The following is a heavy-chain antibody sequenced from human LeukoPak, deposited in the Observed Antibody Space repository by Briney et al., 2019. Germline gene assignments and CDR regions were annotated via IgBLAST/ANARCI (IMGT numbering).Heavy chain of an antibody. V-gene: IGHV3-53*01. D-gene: IGHD2-15*01. CDR3: VRDRGYCSGGTCYALWDY. CDR2: IYSGGST. Sequence: GGSLRLSCAASGFTVSSNYMSWVRQAPGKGLEWVSVIYSGGSTYYADSVKGRFTISRHNSMNSLYLQMNSLRAEDTAMYYCVRDRGYCSGGTCYALWDYWGQGTLVTVSS. CDR1: GFTVSSNY. J-gene: IGHJ4*02.